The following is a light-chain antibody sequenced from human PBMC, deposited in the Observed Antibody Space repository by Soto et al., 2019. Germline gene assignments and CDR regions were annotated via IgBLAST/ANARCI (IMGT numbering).Light chain of an antibody. CDR2: ENN. CDR3: GLDV. J-gene: IGLJ2*01. Sequence: QSVLTQPPSVSAAPGQTVTISCSGSSSNIGNNYVSWYQQLPGTAPKLLIYENNKRPSGIPDRFSGSKSGTSATLGITGLQTGDEADYYCGLDVFGGGTKLTVL. CDR1: SSNIGNNY. V-gene: IGLV1-51*02.